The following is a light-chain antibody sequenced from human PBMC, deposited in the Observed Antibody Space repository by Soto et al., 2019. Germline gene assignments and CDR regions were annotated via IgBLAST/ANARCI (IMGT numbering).Light chain of an antibody. CDR1: QSLLHSNGYNY. J-gene: IGKJ2*01. CDR2: LGS. Sequence: DIVMTQSPLSLPVTPGEPASISCRSSQSLLHSNGYNYLDRHLQKPGQSPQLLIYLGSNRASGVPDRFSGSGSGADFTLKISRVEAEDVGVYYCMQALQTPLYTFGQGTKLEIK. CDR3: MQALQTPLYT. V-gene: IGKV2-28*01.